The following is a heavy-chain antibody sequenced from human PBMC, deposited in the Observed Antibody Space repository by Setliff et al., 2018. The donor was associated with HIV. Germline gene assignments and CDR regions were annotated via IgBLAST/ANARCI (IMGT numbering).Heavy chain of an antibody. CDR3: ARGPTTVTNYYYYYMDV. CDR2: ISSKRTSI. CDR1: GFTFSSYA. V-gene: IGHV3-48*01. Sequence: GSLRLSCAASGFTFSSYAMSWVRQAPGKGLEWISYISSKRTSIYYADSVKGRFTISRDNDRNSLYLQMNGLRAEDTAVYYCARGPTTVTNYYYYYMDVWGKGTTVTVSS. J-gene: IGHJ6*03. D-gene: IGHD4-17*01.